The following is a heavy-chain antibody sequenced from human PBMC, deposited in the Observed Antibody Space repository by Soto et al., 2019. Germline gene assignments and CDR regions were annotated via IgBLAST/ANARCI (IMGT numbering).Heavy chain of an antibody. D-gene: IGHD2-15*01. J-gene: IGHJ4*02. Sequence: GGSLRLSCVVSGFTFSDHYMNWVRQAPGKGPQWVAYISSRSSEINYADPVKGRFTISRDNAKNSVFLHMTSLTAEDTGVYFCARGDGAVGAAIDIWGQGTLVTVSS. CDR2: ISSRSSEI. V-gene: IGHV3-11*06. CDR3: ARGDGAVGAAIDI. CDR1: GFTFSDHY.